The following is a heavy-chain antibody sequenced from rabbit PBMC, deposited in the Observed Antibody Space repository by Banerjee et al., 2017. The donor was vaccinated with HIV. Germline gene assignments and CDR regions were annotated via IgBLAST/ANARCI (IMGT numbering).Heavy chain of an antibody. Sequence: QEQLVESGGGLVQPEGSLTLTCTASGFSFSSSYYMCWVRQAPGKGLEWIACIYSGSSDVTYYASWAKGRFTISKTSSTTVTLQMTSLTVADTATYFCARSRYAGYAYALSQLDLWGPGTLVTVS. V-gene: IGHV1S45*01. CDR3: ARSRYAGYAYALSQLDL. CDR1: GFSFSSSYY. J-gene: IGHJ3*01. CDR2: IYSGSSDVT. D-gene: IGHD6-1*01.